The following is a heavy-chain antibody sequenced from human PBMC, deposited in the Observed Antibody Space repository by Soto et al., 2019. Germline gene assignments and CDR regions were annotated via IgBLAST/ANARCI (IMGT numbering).Heavy chain of an antibody. D-gene: IGHD6-6*01. Sequence: GGSLRLSCAASGFTFSSYWMRWVRQAPGKGLEGVANIKQDGSEKYYGDSVKGRFTISRDNAKNSLYLQMNSLRAEDTAVYYCARGIAARRSNWFAPWGQGTLVTVSS. J-gene: IGHJ5*02. CDR2: IKQDGSEK. V-gene: IGHV3-7*01. CDR3: ARGIAARRSNWFAP. CDR1: GFTFSSYW.